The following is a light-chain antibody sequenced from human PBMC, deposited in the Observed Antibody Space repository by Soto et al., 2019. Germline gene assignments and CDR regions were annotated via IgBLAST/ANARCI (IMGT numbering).Light chain of an antibody. CDR2: NNN. CDR1: SSNLGSYT. CDR3: AAWDDSLNGWV. J-gene: IGLJ3*02. V-gene: IGLV1-44*01. Sequence: QSVLTQPPSASGTPGQRVTISCFGSSSNLGSYTLNWYQQVPGTAPKLLIYNNNERPSGVPDRFSVSKSGTSASLAISGLQSEDGAEYHCAAWDDSLNGWVFGGGTKLTVL.